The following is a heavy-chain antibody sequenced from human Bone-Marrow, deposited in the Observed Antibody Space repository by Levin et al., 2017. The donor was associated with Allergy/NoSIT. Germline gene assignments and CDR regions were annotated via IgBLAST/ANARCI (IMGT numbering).Heavy chain of an antibody. CDR3: AAGLGRSDLDS. Sequence: GESLKISCAASGFTSAFPFTNAWMSWVRQAPGKGLQWVGRIKREIDGRIIDYAAPVEGRFTISRDDSENKVYLQMNNLKTEDTAVYYCAAGLGRSDLDSWGQGTLVTVSS. D-gene: IGHD3-9*01. CDR2: IKREIDGRII. V-gene: IGHV3-15*01. J-gene: IGHJ4*02. CDR1: GFTSAFPFTNAW.